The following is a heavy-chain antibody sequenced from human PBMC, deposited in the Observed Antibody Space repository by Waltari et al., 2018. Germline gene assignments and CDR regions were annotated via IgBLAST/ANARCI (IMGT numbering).Heavy chain of an antibody. CDR1: GESFLGYV. Sequence: QVQLHQWGAGQLKPSETLSLTCAVPGESFLGYVWSWIRQSPGKGLEWLGSIHYSGSTNYNPTLESRLSLSVDTTKKRFSLSLTSVTAADAALYFCARYGEVPASYFFDYWGQGTLVTVSS. CDR2: IHYSGST. J-gene: IGHJ4*01. V-gene: IGHV4-34*01. CDR3: ARYGEVPASYFFDY. D-gene: IGHD2-21*01.